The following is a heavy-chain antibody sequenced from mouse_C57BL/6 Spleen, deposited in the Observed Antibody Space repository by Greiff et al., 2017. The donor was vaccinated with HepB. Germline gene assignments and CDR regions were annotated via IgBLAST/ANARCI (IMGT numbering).Heavy chain of an antibody. V-gene: IGHV5-17*01. J-gene: IGHJ4*01. CDR2: ISSGSSTI. CDR3: ARINYYGSSYYAMDY. CDR1: GFTFSDYG. Sequence: DVKLVESGGGLVKPGGSLKLSCAASGFTFSDYGMHWVRQAPEKGLEWVAYISSGSSTIYYADTVKGRFTISRDNAKNTLFLQMTSLRSEDTAMYYCARINYYGSSYYAMDYWGQGTSVTVSS. D-gene: IGHD1-1*01.